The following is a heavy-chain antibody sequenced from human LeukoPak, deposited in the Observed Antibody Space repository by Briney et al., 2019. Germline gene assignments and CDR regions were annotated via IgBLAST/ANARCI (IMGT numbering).Heavy chain of an antibody. V-gene: IGHV3-23*01. J-gene: IGHJ2*01. CDR2: ISGSGGST. CDR1: GFPFSSYA. Sequence: GSLSLSCAASGFPFSSYAMSWVRQAPGKGLEWVSAISGSGGSTYYADSAKGRFTISRDNSKNTLYLQMNSLRAEDTAVYYCAKDGGRPNWYFDLWGRGTLVTVSS. CDR3: AKDGGRPNWYFDL. D-gene: IGHD2-15*01.